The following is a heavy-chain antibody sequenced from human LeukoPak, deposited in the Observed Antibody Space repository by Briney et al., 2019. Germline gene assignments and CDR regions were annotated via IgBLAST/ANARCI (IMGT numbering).Heavy chain of an antibody. D-gene: IGHD2-21*01. Sequence: GGSLRLSCVASGFTFSSYAMSWVRQAPGKGLEWVSAISGSGVRTYYADSVKGRFAISRDNSKNTLYLQMNSLRAEDTAVYYCVKDRSIVVVVAITPIDYWGQGTLVTVSS. V-gene: IGHV3-23*01. CDR3: VKDRSIVVVVAITPIDY. CDR2: ISGSGVRT. J-gene: IGHJ4*02. CDR1: GFTFSSYA.